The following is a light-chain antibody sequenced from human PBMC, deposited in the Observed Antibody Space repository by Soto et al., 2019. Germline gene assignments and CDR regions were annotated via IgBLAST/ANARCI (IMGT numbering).Light chain of an antibody. CDR1: SSDVGRYNY. CDR2: EVT. V-gene: IGLV2-14*01. CDR3: GSYTSTYVRI. J-gene: IGLJ1*01. Sequence: QSFLTQPASVSGSPGQSITISCTGTSSDVGRYNYVSWYQQYPGRAPKLIIYEVTNRPSGVSDRFSGSKSGNVASLTISGLQAADEADYYCGSYTSTYVRIFGTGTKV.